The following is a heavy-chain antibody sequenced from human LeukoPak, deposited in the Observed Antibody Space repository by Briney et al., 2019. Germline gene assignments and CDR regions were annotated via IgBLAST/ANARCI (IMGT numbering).Heavy chain of an antibody. CDR1: GFTFSSYW. J-gene: IGHJ4*02. V-gene: IGHV3-7*01. Sequence: GGSLRLSCAASGFTFSSYWMSWVHQAPGKGLERVANIKQDGSEKYCVDSVKGRFTISRDNAKNSLYLQMNSLRAEDTAVYYCARVSGCSSTSCYVTKFDYWGQGTLVTVSS. CDR3: ARVSGCSSTSCYVTKFDY. CDR2: IKQDGSEK. D-gene: IGHD2-2*01.